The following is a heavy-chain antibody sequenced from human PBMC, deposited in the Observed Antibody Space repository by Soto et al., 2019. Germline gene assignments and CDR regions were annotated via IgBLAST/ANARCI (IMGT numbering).Heavy chain of an antibody. CDR2: IYYSGST. J-gene: IGHJ3*02. CDR3: ARAPYDYVWGSYRSPGAFDI. CDR1: CGSIISYY. V-gene: IGHV4-59*01. D-gene: IGHD3-16*02. Sequence: SETLSLTCTFSCGSIISYYWSWIRQPPGKGLEWIGYIYYSGSTNYNPSLKSRVTISVDTSKNQFSLKLSSVTAADTAVYYCARAPYDYVWGSYRSPGAFDIWGQGTMVTVSS.